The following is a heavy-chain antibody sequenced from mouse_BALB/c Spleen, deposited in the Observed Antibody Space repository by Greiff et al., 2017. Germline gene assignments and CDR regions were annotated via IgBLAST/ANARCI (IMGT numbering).Heavy chain of an antibody. CDR3: AREGIYYGSSYHFDY. J-gene: IGHJ2*01. V-gene: IGHV14-3*02. D-gene: IGHD1-1*01. Sequence: EVHLVESGAELVKPGASVKLSCTASGFNIKDTYMHWVKQRPEQGLEWIGRIDPANGNTKYDPKFQGKATITADTSSNTAYLQLSSLTSEDTAVYYCAREGIYYGSSYHFDYWGQGTTLTVSS. CDR2: IDPANGNT. CDR1: GFNIKDTY.